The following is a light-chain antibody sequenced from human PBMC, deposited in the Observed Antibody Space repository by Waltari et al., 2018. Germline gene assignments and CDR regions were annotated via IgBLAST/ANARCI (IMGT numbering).Light chain of an antibody. J-gene: IGLJ3*02. Sequence: QSPLTQPASVSGSPGQSITLSCTGAFSDVGAYDYVSWYQQLPGQAPKLRLYDFTHRPSGVSDRLSGSKAGNTASLTISGLQPEDEADYYCSSYTTRGTWVFGGGTKLTVL. CDR1: FSDVGAYDY. CDR3: SSYTTRGTWV. CDR2: DFT. V-gene: IGLV2-14*03.